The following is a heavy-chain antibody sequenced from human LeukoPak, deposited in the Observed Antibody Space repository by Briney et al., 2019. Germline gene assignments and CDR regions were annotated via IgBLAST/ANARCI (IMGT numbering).Heavy chain of an antibody. Sequence: KPSETPSLTCTVSGGSISSDYRSWLRQPPGKGLEWIGYVSYSGNTNYNSSLKSRVSMSVDTSKNQFSLKLISVTAADTAMYYCARGVVAATLFWFDPWGQGTLVTVSS. CDR2: VSYSGNT. CDR3: ARGVVAATLFWFDP. J-gene: IGHJ5*02. D-gene: IGHD2-15*01. V-gene: IGHV4-59*01. CDR1: GGSISSDY.